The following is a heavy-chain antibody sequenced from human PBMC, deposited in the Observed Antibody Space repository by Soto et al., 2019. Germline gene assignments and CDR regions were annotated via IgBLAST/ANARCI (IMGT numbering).Heavy chain of an antibody. J-gene: IGHJ4*02. V-gene: IGHV4-34*01. CDR3: ARMFRGVIIAYSDY. Sequence: SETLSLTCAFYGGSFSGYYWSWIRQPPGKGLEWIGEINHSGSTNYNPSLKSRVTISVDTSKNQFSLKLSSVTAADTAVYYCARMFRGVIIAYSDYWGLGTLVTVSS. D-gene: IGHD3-10*01. CDR1: GGSFSGYY. CDR2: INHSGST.